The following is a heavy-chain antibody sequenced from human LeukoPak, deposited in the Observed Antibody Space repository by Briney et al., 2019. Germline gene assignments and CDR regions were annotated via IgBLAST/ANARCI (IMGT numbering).Heavy chain of an antibody. V-gene: IGHV3-23*01. Sequence: PGGSLRLSCAASGFAFSSYAMSWVRQAPGKGLEWVSAISGSGGSTYYADSVKGRFTISRDNSKNTLYLQMNSLRAEDTTVYYSAKDIEAMVVTVFDYWGQGTLVTVSS. CDR2: ISGSGGST. J-gene: IGHJ4*02. CDR3: AKDIEAMVVTVFDY. D-gene: IGHD4-23*01. CDR1: GFAFSSYA.